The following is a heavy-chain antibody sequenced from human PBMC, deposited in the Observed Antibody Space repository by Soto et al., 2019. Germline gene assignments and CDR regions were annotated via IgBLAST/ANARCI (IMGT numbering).Heavy chain of an antibody. CDR2: ISYDGSNK. CDR3: ATGDCGGDCYSFDAFDI. J-gene: IGHJ3*02. CDR1: GFTFSSYG. D-gene: IGHD2-21*02. V-gene: IGHV3-30*03. Sequence: QVQLVESGGGVVQPGRSLRLSCAASGFTFSSYGMHWVRQAPGKGLEWVAVISYDGSNKYYADSVKGRFTISRDNSKNTLYLLMNSLRAEDTAVYYCATGDCGGDCYSFDAFDIWGQGTMVTVSS.